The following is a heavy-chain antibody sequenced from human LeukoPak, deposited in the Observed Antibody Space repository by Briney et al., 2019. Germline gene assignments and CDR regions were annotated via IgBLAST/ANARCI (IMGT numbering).Heavy chain of an antibody. V-gene: IGHV3-74*01. CDR1: RVGFSNLW. D-gene: IGHD3-3*01. Sequence: GGALRHSCAASRVGFSNLWMHWVRQALGKGLLWGSRINTDGTTTVYADSVRGRFTFSRDNPRKPVSLQMNSLISEHTAGSSCSRDQLRSLRVGHYDYWGQGTLVAVSS. J-gene: IGHJ4*02. CDR3: SRDQLRSLRVGHYDY. CDR2: INTDGTTT.